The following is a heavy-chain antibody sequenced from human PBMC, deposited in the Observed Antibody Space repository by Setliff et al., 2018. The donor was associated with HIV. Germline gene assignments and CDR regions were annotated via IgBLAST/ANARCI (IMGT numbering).Heavy chain of an antibody. Sequence: SETLSLTCTVSGGFISSSSYYWGWIRQPPGKGLEWIGSIFNDGRTYYNPSLKSRITIPMDTSTNQFSLKLISVTAADTAVYFFARHFPSISLFFGDPGPFDRWGQGALVTVSS. J-gene: IGHJ4*02. CDR3: ARHFPSISLFFGDPGPFDR. D-gene: IGHD3-10*01. CDR1: GGFISSSSYY. V-gene: IGHV4-39*01. CDR2: IFNDGRT.